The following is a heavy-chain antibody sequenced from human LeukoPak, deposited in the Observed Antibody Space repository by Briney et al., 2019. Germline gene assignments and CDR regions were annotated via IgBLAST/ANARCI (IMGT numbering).Heavy chain of an antibody. CDR1: GYTFSGYG. V-gene: IGHV1-18*01. D-gene: IGHD1-26*01. CDR2: ITGNNGNT. Sequence: GASVKVSCKTSGYTFSGYGIGWVRQAPGQGLEWMGWITGNNGNTNYAPSLQGRVTMTTDTSTNTAYMELTSLKSDDTAVYYCARDQRNSGSYRFEYWGQGTLVTVSS. CDR3: ARDQRNSGSYRFEY. J-gene: IGHJ4*02.